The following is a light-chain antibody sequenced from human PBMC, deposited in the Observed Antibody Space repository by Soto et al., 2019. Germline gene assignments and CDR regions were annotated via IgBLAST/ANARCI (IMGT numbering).Light chain of an antibody. J-gene: IGKJ3*01. CDR3: QQYYSTPLP. CDR2: WAS. V-gene: IGKV4-1*01. Sequence: DIVMTQSPDSLAVSLGERATINCKSSQSVLYSSNNKNYLAWYQQKPGQPPKLLIYWASTRESGVPDRFSGSGSGTDFTLTISSLQAADVAVYYCQQYYSTPLPFGPGTKVDIK. CDR1: QSVLYSSNNKNY.